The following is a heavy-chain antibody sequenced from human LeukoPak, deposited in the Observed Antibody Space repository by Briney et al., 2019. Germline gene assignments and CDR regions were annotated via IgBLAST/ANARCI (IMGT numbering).Heavy chain of an antibody. V-gene: IGHV3-64*02. CDR3: ARVYCTTNNCYNWGLGY. Sequence: PGGSLRLSCAASGFSFNTYTMRWVRQAPGKGLEYVSGIASNGRTKYYADSVKGPFTISRDNFKNTVYLQMDSLRTEDMAVYNCARVYCTTNNCYNWGLGYWGQGTLVTVSS. J-gene: IGHJ4*02. CDR2: IASNGRTK. D-gene: IGHD2-2*02. CDR1: GFSFNTYT.